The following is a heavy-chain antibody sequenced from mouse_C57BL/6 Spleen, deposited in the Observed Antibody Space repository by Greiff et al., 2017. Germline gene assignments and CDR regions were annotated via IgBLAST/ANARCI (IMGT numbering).Heavy chain of an antibody. CDR1: GYTFTDYY. CDR2: INPNNGGT. D-gene: IGHD1-1*01. CDR3: ERGYGSSYEYYLDY. V-gene: IGHV1-26*01. J-gene: IGHJ2*01. Sequence: EVQLQQSGPELVKPGASVKISCKASGYTFTDYYMNWVKQSHGKSLEWIGDINPNNGGTSYNQKFKGQATLTVDKSSSTAYMGRRSLTSEDAAVYYCERGYGSSYEYYLDYWGKGTTLTVSS.